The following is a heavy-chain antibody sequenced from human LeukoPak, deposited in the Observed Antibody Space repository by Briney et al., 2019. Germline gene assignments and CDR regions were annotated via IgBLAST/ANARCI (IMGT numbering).Heavy chain of an antibody. V-gene: IGHV3-66*02. Sequence: GGSLRLSCAASGFTVGSNYMSWVRQAPGKGLEWVSVIYSGGSTYYADSVKGRFTISRDNSKNTLYLQMNSLRAEDTAVYYCARDCSSTSCYDKFDYWGQGTLVTVSS. CDR1: GFTVGSNY. J-gene: IGHJ4*02. D-gene: IGHD2-2*01. CDR3: ARDCSSTSCYDKFDY. CDR2: IYSGGST.